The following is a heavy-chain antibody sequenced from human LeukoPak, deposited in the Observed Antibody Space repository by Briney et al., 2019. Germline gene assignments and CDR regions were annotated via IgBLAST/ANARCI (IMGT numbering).Heavy chain of an antibody. D-gene: IGHD1-26*01. V-gene: IGHV1-46*01. CDR2: INPSGGST. CDR1: GYTFTSYY. CDR3: ARTVGPYYYYMDV. J-gene: IGHJ6*03. Sequence: GVSVRVSCKASGYTFTSYYMHWVRQAPGQGLEWMGIINPSGGSTSYAQKFQGRVTMTRDTSTSTVYMELSSLRSEDTAVYYCARTVGPYYYYMDVWGKGTTVTVSS.